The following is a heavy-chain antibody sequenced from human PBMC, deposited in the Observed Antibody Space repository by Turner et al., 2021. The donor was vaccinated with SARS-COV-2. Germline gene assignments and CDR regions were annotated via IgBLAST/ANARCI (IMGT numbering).Heavy chain of an antibody. Sequence: QLQLQESCPGLAKPSGTLSLSCAVSGGSIRSSYYYWGWLRQPPGKGLEWIGCIYYNGSTYYNPSLKSRVTISVDTSKNQFALKLNSVTAADTAVYYCARHGPTTTTKAFDPWGQGTLVTVSS. D-gene: IGHD4-17*01. V-gene: IGHV4-39*01. J-gene: IGHJ5*02. CDR3: ARHGPTTTTKAFDP. CDR1: GGSIRSSYYY. CDR2: IYYNGST.